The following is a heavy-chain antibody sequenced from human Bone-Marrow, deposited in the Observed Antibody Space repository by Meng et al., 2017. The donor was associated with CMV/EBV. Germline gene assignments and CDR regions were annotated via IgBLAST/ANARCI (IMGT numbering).Heavy chain of an antibody. Sequence: GSLRLSCAVYGGSFSGYYWSWIRQPPGKGLEWIGEINHSGSTNYNPSLKSRVTISVDTSKNQFSLKLSSVTAADTAVYYCASSTRPFYGMDVWGQGTTVTVSS. J-gene: IGHJ6*02. CDR1: GGSFSGYY. V-gene: IGHV4-34*01. CDR2: INHSGST. CDR3: ASSTRPFYGMDV.